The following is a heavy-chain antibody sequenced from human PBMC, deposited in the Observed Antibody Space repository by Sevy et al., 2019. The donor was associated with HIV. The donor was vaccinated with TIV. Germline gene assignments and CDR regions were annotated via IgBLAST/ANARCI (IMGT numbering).Heavy chain of an antibody. Sequence: SETLSLTCTVSGGSINSDHWNWIRQPPGKGLEWIGYVYYTGGTNYNTSLKNRVTISVDRTKNQSSLTLTSVTAADTAVYYCARRNDFDIWGQGTMVTVSS. CDR2: VYYTGGT. CDR1: GGSINSDH. CDR3: ARRNDFDI. J-gene: IGHJ3*02. V-gene: IGHV4-59*08.